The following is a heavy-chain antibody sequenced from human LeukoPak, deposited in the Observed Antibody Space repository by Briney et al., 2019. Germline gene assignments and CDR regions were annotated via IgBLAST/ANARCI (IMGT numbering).Heavy chain of an antibody. CDR3: ARDDNYGIFVNVDY. Sequence: ASVKVSCKTSGYSFILYGISWVRQAPGQGPEWMGWISTSTGDTKYTQKFQGRVTLTTDTSTSTAYMELSSQRSDDTAVYYCARDDNYGIFVNVDYWGQGTLVTVSS. CDR2: ISTSTGDT. V-gene: IGHV1-18*01. CDR1: GYSFILYG. D-gene: IGHD4-11*01. J-gene: IGHJ4*02.